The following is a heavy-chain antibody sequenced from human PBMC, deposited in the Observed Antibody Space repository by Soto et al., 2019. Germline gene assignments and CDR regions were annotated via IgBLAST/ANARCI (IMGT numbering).Heavy chain of an antibody. Sequence: GASVKVSCKTSGYTFSGFHIHWVRQAPGQGLESMGWIYPDSGGTDYAQKFQGRVTMTRDTSISTAYMELSRLRSDDTAVYYCRVTGVSEVDYWGQGTLVTVSS. V-gene: IGHV1-2*02. D-gene: IGHD2-8*01. CDR2: IYPDSGGT. J-gene: IGHJ4*02. CDR3: RVTGVSEVDY. CDR1: GYTFSGFH.